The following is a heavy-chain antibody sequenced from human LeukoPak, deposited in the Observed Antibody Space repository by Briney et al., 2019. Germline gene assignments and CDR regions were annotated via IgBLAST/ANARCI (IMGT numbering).Heavy chain of an antibody. J-gene: IGHJ4*02. CDR2: ISSSSSYI. V-gene: IGHV3-21*01. D-gene: IGHD3-10*01. CDR3: TKGGFGEFPDY. CDR1: GFTFSSYS. Sequence: GGSLRLSCAASGFTFSSYSMNWVRQAPGKGLEWVSSISSSSSYIYYADSLRGRFTISRDNAKNSVYLQMNSLRVEDTAVYYCTKGGFGEFPDYWGQGTLVTVSS.